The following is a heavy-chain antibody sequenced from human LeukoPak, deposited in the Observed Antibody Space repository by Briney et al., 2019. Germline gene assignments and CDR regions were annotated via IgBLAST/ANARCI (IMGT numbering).Heavy chain of an antibody. D-gene: IGHD4-11*01. Sequence: GESLKISCKGSGYSFTNYWIGWVRQMPGKGLEWMGIIYPGDPDTRYSPSFQGQVTISAGKSISTAYLQWSSLKASDTAMYYCARRGEYSNGLDYYFDYWGQGTLVTVSS. J-gene: IGHJ4*02. CDR1: GYSFTNYW. V-gene: IGHV5-51*01. CDR3: ARRGEYSNGLDYYFDY. CDR2: IYPGDPDT.